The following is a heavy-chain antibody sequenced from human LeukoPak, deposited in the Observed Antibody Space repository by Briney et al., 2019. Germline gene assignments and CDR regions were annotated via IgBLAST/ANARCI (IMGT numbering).Heavy chain of an antibody. J-gene: IGHJ4*02. CDR3: ARALSMIEGY. CDR1: GFTFNSYA. D-gene: IGHD5/OR15-5a*01. Sequence: PGRSLRLSCAASGFTFNSYAMHWVRQAQGKGLEWVAVISYDGSNKYNADSVKGRFTISRDNSKNTLYLQMNSLRAEDTAVYYCARALSMIEGYWGQGTLVTVSS. CDR2: ISYDGSNK. V-gene: IGHV3-30*01.